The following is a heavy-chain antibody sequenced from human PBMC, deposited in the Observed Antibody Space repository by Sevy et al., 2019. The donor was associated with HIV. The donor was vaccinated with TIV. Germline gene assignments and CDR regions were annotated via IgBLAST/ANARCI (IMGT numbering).Heavy chain of an antibody. CDR1: GFTFSDYY. CDR3: ASFCSGGSCPIHYYYGMDV. D-gene: IGHD2-15*01. Sequence: LGGSLRLSCAASGFTFSDYYMSWIRQAPGKGLEWVSYISSSGSTIYYADSVKGRFTISRDNAKNSLYLQMNSLRAEDTAVYYCASFCSGGSCPIHYYYGMDVWGQGTTVTVSS. V-gene: IGHV3-11*01. CDR2: ISSSGSTI. J-gene: IGHJ6*02.